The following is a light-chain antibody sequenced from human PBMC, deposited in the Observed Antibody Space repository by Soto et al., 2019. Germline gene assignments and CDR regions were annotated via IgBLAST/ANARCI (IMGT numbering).Light chain of an antibody. V-gene: IGKV1-5*01. Sequence: DIHMTQSPSTLSLSLGDRVTITFRASQTISSWLAWYQQKTGKAPKLLIYDAYSLESGVPSRFSGSGSGTEFTLTISSLQPDDFATYYCQQYNSYSWTFGQGTKVDIK. CDR1: QTISSW. CDR2: DAY. J-gene: IGKJ1*01. CDR3: QQYNSYSWT.